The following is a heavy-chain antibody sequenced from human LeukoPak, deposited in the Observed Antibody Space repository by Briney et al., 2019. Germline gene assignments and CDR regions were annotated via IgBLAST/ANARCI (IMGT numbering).Heavy chain of an antibody. V-gene: IGHV3-9*01. CDR1: GFTFDDYA. CDR2: ISWNSGSI. J-gene: IGHJ3*02. D-gene: IGHD3-22*01. CDR3: AKVHLLYYYDSSGGSADAFDI. Sequence: PGRSLRLSCAASGFTFDDYAMHWVRQAPGKGLEWVSGISWNSGSIGYADSVKGRFTISRDNAKNSLYPQMNSLRAEDTALYYCAKVHLLYYYDSSGGSADAFDIWGQGTMVTVSS.